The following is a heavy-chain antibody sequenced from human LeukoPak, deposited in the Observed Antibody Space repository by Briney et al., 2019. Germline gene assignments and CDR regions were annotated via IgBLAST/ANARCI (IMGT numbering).Heavy chain of an antibody. CDR2: ISAYNDNT. CDR1: GYTFTSYG. D-gene: IGHD3-10*01. V-gene: IGHV1-18*01. Sequence: ASVKVSCKASGYTFTSYGISWVRQAPGQGLEWMGWISAYNDNTNYAQKLQGRVTMTTDTSTSTAYMELRSLRSDDTAVYYCARDYYGSGSYYRHDYWGQGTLVTVSS. J-gene: IGHJ4*02. CDR3: ARDYYGSGSYYRHDY.